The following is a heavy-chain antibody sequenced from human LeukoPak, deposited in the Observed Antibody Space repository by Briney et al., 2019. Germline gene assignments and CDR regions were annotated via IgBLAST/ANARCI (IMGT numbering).Heavy chain of an antibody. J-gene: IGHJ4*02. CDR2: FIIRGGTI. D-gene: IGHD6-13*01. CDR1: GSTSVGYK. CDR3: ARELTQQLVRVFDY. V-gene: IGHV3-48*03. Sequence: GGSLRPSWAPFGSTSVGYKMTGARRPPGKGLGGFSYFIIRGGTIYYAASVKGRFTISRDNAKNSLYLQMNSLRAEDTAVYYCARELTQQLVRVFDYWGQGTLVTVSS.